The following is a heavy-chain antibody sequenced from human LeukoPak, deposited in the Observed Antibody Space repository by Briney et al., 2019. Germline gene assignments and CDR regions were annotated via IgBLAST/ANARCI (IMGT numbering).Heavy chain of an antibody. CDR3: AKPLSDIVVVPAAIYLPFDY. CDR2: ISYDGSNK. D-gene: IGHD2-2*02. CDR1: GFTFSGSA. Sequence: PGGSLRLSCAASGFTFSGSAMHWVRQAPGKGLEWVAVISYDGSNKYYADSVKGRFTISRDNSKNTLYLQMNSLRAEDTAVYYCAKPLSDIVVVPAAIYLPFDYWGQGTLVTVSS. V-gene: IGHV3-30-3*02. J-gene: IGHJ4*02.